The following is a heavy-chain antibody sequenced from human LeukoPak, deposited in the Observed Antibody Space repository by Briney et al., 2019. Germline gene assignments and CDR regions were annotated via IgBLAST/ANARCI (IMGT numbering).Heavy chain of an antibody. D-gene: IGHD4/OR15-4a*01. Sequence: PGGSLRLSCVASGFTFSTYWMAWVRQAPGKGLEWVANIKYDGSEKYYVDSVKGRFTISRDNAKNSLYLQMNSLRAEDTAVYYCAREGAYYLDSWGQGTLVAVSS. CDR3: AREGAYYLDS. V-gene: IGHV3-7*01. CDR1: GFTFSTYW. CDR2: IKYDGSEK. J-gene: IGHJ4*02.